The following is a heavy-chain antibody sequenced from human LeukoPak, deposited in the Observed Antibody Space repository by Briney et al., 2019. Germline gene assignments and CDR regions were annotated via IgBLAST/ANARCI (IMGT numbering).Heavy chain of an antibody. J-gene: IGHJ4*02. CDR2: ISYDGSNK. V-gene: IGHV3-30*18. D-gene: IGHD3-10*01. Sequence: GGSLRLSCAASGFTFGTYSMNWVRQAPGKGLEWVAVISYDGSNKYYADSVKGRFTISRDNSKNTLYLQMNSLRAEDTAVYYCAKLLVRGVTNYWGQGTLVTVSS. CDR1: GFTFGTYS. CDR3: AKLLVRGVTNY.